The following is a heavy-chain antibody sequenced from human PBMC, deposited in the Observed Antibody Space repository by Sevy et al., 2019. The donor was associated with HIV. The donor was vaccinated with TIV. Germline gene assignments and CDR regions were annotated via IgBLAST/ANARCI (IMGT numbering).Heavy chain of an antibody. CDR3: ALERLSSDVAEYFEN. CDR2: ISYDGSNE. V-gene: IGHV3-30-3*01. J-gene: IGHJ1*01. Sequence: GGSLRLSCAASGFTFSYFSMHWVRQAPGKGLEWVATISYDGSNEHYADSVKGRFTFSRDNSKNALYLQMNSLRAEDTAVYSCALERLSSDVAEYFENWGQGTLVTVSS. D-gene: IGHD1-1*01. CDR1: GFTFSYFS.